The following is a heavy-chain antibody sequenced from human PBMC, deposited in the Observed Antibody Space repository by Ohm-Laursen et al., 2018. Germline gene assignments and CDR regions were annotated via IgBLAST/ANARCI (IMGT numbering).Heavy chain of an antibody. D-gene: IGHD3-3*01. V-gene: IGHV3-21*01. J-gene: IGHJ6*02. CDR1: GFTFSDCG. CDR3: ARDAPNYKTISGVVTALGMDV. CDR2: ISFSGSHI. Sequence: SLRLSCTASGFTFSDCGMHWVRQTPGKGLEWVSSISFSGSHIYYADSVKGRFTISRDNAKTTLYLQMNSLRAEDTAVYYCARDAPNYKTISGVVTALGMDVWGQGTTVTVSS.